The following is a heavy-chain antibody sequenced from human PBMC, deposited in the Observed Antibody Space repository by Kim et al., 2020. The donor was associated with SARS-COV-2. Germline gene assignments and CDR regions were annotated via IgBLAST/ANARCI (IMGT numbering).Heavy chain of an antibody. CDR1: GGTFSSYA. J-gene: IGHJ6*02. V-gene: IGHV1-69*04. CDR3: AKDRVSMVRGVIDNYYYYGMDV. D-gene: IGHD3-10*01. Sequence: SVKVSCKASGGTFSSYAISWMRQAPGQGLEWMGRIIPILGITNYAQKLQGRVMITADKSTSTVYMELSSLRSEDTAVYYCAKDRVSMVRGVIDNYYYYGMDVWGQGTTVTVSS. CDR2: IIPILGIT.